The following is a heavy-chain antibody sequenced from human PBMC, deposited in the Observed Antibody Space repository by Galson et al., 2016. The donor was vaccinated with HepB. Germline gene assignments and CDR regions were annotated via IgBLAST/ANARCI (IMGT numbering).Heavy chain of an antibody. Sequence: QSGAEVKEAGESLKISCKASGYNFPTYWIGWVRQMPGKGLEWMGIVYPEDSDTRYSPSFQGQVSIPADKSFPTAYLHWNSLKASDTAIYYCARRGYSTPSGYYALDAWGQGTTVIVSS. V-gene: IGHV5-51*01. CDR3: ARRGYSTPSGYYALDA. CDR1: GYNFPTYW. J-gene: IGHJ6*02. D-gene: IGHD2-2*01. CDR2: VYPEDSDT.